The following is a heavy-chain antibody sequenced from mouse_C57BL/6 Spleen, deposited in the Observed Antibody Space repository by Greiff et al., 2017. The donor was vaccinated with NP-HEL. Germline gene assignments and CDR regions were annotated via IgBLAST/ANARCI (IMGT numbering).Heavy chain of an antibody. CDR1: GYTFTSYW. V-gene: IGHV1-74*01. Sequence: QVQLQQPGAELVKPGASVKVSCKASGYTFTSYWMHWVKQRPGQGLEWIGRIHPSDSDTNYNQKFKGKATLTVDKSSSTAYMQLSSLTSEDSAVYYCAAYYEYDGGLYYCDDWGQGTTLTVSS. J-gene: IGHJ2*01. CDR3: AAYYEYDGGLYYCDD. CDR2: IHPSDSDT. D-gene: IGHD2-4*01.